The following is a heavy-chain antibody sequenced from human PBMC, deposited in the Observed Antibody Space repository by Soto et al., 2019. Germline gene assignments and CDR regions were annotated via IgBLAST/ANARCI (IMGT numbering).Heavy chain of an antibody. CDR1: RGTFSSYT. CDR3: AREYYYDSSGPGTWGLGY. V-gene: IGHV1-69*08. D-gene: IGHD3-22*01. CDR2: IIPILGIA. Sequence: QVQLVQSGAEVKKPGSSVKVSCKASRGTFSSYTISWVRQAPGQGLEWMGRIIPILGIANYAQKFQGRVTITADKSTSTAYMELSSLRSEDTAVYFCAREYYYDSSGPGTWGLGYWGQGTLVTVSS. J-gene: IGHJ4*02.